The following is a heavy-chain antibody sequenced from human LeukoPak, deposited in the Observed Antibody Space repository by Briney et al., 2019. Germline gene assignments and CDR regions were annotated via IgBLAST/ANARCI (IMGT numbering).Heavy chain of an antibody. CDR2: ISYDGSNK. CDR1: GFTFSSYA. CDR3: ASYDSSGYYYRRFDY. J-gene: IGHJ4*02. V-gene: IGHV3-30-3*01. D-gene: IGHD3-22*01. Sequence: PGGSLRLSCAASGFTFSSYAMHWVRQAPDKGLEWVAVISYDGSNKYYADSVKGRFTISRDNSKNTLYLQMNSLRAEDTAVYYCASYDSSGYYYRRFDYWGQGTLVTVSS.